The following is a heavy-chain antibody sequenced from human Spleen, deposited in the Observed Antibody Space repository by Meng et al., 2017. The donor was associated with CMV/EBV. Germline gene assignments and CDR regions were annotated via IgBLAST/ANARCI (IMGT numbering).Heavy chain of an antibody. V-gene: IGHV3-15*01. CDR2: IRGRAATGAT. D-gene: IGHD3-3*01. Sequence: TFNDAWMTWVRQAPGRRQEWVGRIRGRAATGATDYYAPVKGRFTISRNDSKSMLYLEMKSLKIEDTAVYFCSTQYYDFSSGFHYFDYWGQGTLVTVSS. J-gene: IGHJ4*02. CDR3: STQYYDFSSGFHYFDY. CDR1: TFNDAW.